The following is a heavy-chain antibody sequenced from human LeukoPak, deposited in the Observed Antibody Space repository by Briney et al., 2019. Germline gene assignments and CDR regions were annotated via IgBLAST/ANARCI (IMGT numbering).Heavy chain of an antibody. CDR2: FDPEDGET. V-gene: IGHV1-24*01. CDR1: GYTLTELS. D-gene: IGHD1-7*01. J-gene: IGHJ3*02. CDR3: ATDLDWNFRGDALDI. Sequence: ASVKVSCKVSGYTLTELSMHWVRQAPGKGLEWMGGFDPEDGETIYAQKFQGRVTMTEDTSTDTAYMELSSLRSEDTAVYYCATDLDWNFRGDALDIWGQGTMVTVSS.